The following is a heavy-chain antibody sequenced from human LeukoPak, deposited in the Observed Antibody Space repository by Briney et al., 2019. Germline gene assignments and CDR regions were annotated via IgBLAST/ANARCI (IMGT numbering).Heavy chain of an antibody. CDR2: ISSSSSYI. CDR1: GFTFSSYS. Sequence: PGGSLRLSCAASGFTFSSYSMNWVRQAPGKGLEWVSSISSSSSYIYYADSVKGRFTISRDNAKNSLYLQMNSLRAEDTAVYYCARGYSSSWYQGGLAYWYFDLWGRGTLVTVSS. CDR3: ARGYSSSWYQGGLAYWYFDL. D-gene: IGHD6-13*01. V-gene: IGHV3-21*01. J-gene: IGHJ2*01.